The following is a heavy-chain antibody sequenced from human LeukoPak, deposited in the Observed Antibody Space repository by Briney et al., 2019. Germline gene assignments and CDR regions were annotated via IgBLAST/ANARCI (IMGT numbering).Heavy chain of an antibody. CDR1: GGSISSYY. J-gene: IGHJ4*02. V-gene: IGHV4-59*12. Sequence: SETLSLTCTVSGGSISSYYWSWIRQPPGKGLEWIGYIYYSGSTNYNPSLKSRVTISVDTSKNQFSLKLSSVTAADTAVYYCARGGGYSYGKIDYWGQGTLVTVSS. CDR3: ARGGGYSYGKIDY. D-gene: IGHD5-18*01. CDR2: IYYSGST.